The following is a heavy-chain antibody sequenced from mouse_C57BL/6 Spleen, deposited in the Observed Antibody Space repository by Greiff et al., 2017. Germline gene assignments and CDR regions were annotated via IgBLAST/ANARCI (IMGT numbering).Heavy chain of an antibody. D-gene: IGHD1-1*01. V-gene: IGHV1-64*01. J-gene: IGHJ2*01. CDR2: IHPNSGST. Sequence: QVQLQQPGAELVKPGASVKLSCKASGYTFTSYWMHWVKQRPGQGLEWIGMIHPNSGSTNYNEKFKSKATLAVDKSSSTAYMQLSSLTSEDSAVYYCARGYDGSSFDYWGQGTTLTVSS. CDR1: GYTFTSYW. CDR3: ARGYDGSSFDY.